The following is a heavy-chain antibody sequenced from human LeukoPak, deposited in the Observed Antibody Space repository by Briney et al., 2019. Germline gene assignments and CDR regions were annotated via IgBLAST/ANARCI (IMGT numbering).Heavy chain of an antibody. V-gene: IGHV3-9*01. Sequence: GRSLRLSCAASGFTFDDYAMHWVRQAPGKGLEWVSGISWNSGSIGYADSVKGRFTISRDNAKNSLYLQMNSLRAEDTAVYYCARARYYYDSSGYSDYWGQGTLVTVSS. CDR1: GFTFDDYA. CDR3: ARARYYYDSSGYSDY. J-gene: IGHJ4*02. CDR2: ISWNSGSI. D-gene: IGHD3-22*01.